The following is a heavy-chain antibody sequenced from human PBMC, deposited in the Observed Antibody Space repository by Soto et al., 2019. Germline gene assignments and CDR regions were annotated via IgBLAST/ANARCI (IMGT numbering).Heavy chain of an antibody. Sequence: EVQLVESGGGLVQPGGSLRLSCAASGFTFSSYEMNWVRQAPGKGLEWVSYISSSGSTIYDADSVKGRFTISRDNAKNSLYLQMHSLRAEDTAVYYCARFSNSGYDFDYWGQGTLVTVSS. CDR3: ARFSNSGYDFDY. J-gene: IGHJ4*02. D-gene: IGHD5-12*01. CDR1: GFTFSSYE. V-gene: IGHV3-48*03. CDR2: ISSSGSTI.